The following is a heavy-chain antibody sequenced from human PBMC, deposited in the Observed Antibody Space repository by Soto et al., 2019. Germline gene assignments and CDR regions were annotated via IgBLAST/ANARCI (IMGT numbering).Heavy chain of an antibody. D-gene: IGHD5-18*01. CDR1: GGSISSGDYY. CDR2: IYYSGST. V-gene: IGHV4-30-4*01. CDR3: ARPMDSSDAFDI. J-gene: IGHJ3*02. Sequence: LSLTCTVSGGSISSGDYYWSWIRQPPGKGLEWIGYIYYSGSTYYNPSLKSRVTISVDTSKNQFSLKLSSVTAADTAVYCCARPMDSSDAFDIWGQGTMVTVSS.